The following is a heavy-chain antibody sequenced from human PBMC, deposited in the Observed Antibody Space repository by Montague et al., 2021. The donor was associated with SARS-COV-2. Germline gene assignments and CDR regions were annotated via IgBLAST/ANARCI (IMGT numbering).Heavy chain of an antibody. CDR1: GVVVRRRR. V-gene: IGHV4-4*07. J-gene: IGHJ5*02. Sequence: SETLSLTCTVSGVVVRRRRAEEHTPDLQSQHECVCRIYSKKNTNYNPSLKSRVTMSVDTSKKQFSLKLNSVTAADTAFYYCAIAGYSSNWDNWIDPWGQGTRGTVSS. D-gene: IGHD6-13*01. CDR2: IYSKKNT. CDR3: AIAGYSSNWDNWIDP.